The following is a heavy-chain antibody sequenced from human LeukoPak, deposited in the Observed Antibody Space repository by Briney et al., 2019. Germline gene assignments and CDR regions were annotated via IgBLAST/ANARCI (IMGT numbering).Heavy chain of an antibody. Sequence: PGRALRLSCAASGFTFSNYNMKWGRPAPGEGLEWGSSVSSSSSYIYYVDSVKGRFTISRDNAKNSLYLQMNSLRADDTAVYYCARDLVAATNLPFDYWGQGTLVTVSS. J-gene: IGHJ4*02. CDR2: VSSSSSYI. V-gene: IGHV3-21*01. CDR1: GFTFSNYN. CDR3: ARDLVAATNLPFDY. D-gene: IGHD1-26*01.